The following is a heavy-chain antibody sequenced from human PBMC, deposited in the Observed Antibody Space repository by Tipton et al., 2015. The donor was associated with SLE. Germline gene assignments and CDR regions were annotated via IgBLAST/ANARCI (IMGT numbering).Heavy chain of an antibody. V-gene: IGHV4-39*07. CDR1: GGSISSDSYF. J-gene: IGHJ4*02. D-gene: IGHD3-9*01. CDR2: ISYSGST. CDR3: ARDKSGSLDSFDI. Sequence: TLSLTCTVSGGSISSDSYFWGWIRQPPGKGLEWIGSISYSGSTYYNPSLKSRVTMSIHTSKIQFSLRLSSVTAADTAVYYCARDKSGSLDSFDIWGQGTLVTFSS.